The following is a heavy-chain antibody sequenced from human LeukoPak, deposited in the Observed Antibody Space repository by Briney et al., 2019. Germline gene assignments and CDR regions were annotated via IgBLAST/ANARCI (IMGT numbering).Heavy chain of an antibody. V-gene: IGHV1-2*02. D-gene: IGHD6-6*01. CDR1: GYTFTGYY. CDR3: ARLAARRSKWFDP. CDR2: INPNSGGT. Sequence: GASVKVSCKASGYTFTGYYMHWVRQAPGQGLEWMGWINPNSGGTNYAQKFQGRVTITRNTSISTAYMELSSLRSEDTAVYYCARLAARRSKWFDPWGQGTLVTVSS. J-gene: IGHJ5*02.